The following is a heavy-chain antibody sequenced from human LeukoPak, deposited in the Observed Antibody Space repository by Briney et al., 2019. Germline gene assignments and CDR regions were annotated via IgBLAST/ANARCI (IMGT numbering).Heavy chain of an antibody. CDR1: GFTFSSYA. CDR3: ARGRGGAPRSSILTGYLKARAFDI. J-gene: IGHJ3*02. V-gene: IGHV3-21*01. Sequence: PGGSLRLSCAASGFTFSSYAMSWVRQAPGEGLEWVSSISSSSSYIYYADSVKGRFTISRDNAKNSLYLQMNSLRAEDTAVYYCARGRGGAPRSSILTGYLKARAFDIWGQGTMVTVSS. CDR2: ISSSSSYI. D-gene: IGHD3-9*01.